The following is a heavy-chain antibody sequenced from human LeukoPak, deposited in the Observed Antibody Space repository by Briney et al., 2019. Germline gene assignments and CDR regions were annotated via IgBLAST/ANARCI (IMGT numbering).Heavy chain of an antibody. CDR3: ARDQDYYDSKGLDY. V-gene: IGHV4-38-2*02. Sequence: PSETLSLTCAVSGYSISSGYYWSWIRQPPGKGLEWIGIIYHSGSTYYNPSLKSRVTISVDTSKNQFSLKLSSVTAADTAVYYCARDQDYYDSKGLDYWGQGTLVTVSS. CDR1: GYSISSGYY. J-gene: IGHJ4*02. CDR2: IYHSGST. D-gene: IGHD3-22*01.